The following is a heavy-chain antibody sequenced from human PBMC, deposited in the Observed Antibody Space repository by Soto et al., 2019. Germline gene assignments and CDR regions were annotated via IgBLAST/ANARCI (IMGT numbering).Heavy chain of an antibody. CDR3: ARVRVIRGVIPSHFGL. J-gene: IGHJ4*02. D-gene: IGHD3-10*01. CDR2: IIPLYGTV. V-gene: IGHV1-69*06. CDR1: GGTFNSYG. Sequence: QAHMAQSGAEVKKPGSSVTVSCKASGGTFNSYGISWVRQAPGQGLDWMGVIIPLYGTVNYAQKFKGRVSITADKSTSTAYMDLNSLRSDDTAVYYCARVRVIRGVIPSHFGLWGKGTLVTVSS.